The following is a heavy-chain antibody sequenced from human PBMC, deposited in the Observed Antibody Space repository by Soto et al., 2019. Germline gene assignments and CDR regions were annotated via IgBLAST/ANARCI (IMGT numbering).Heavy chain of an antibody. Sequence: PGESLKISCKGSGYSFTTYWLGWVRQMPGKGLEWMGLIYPGDSDTRYNPSFQDRVTISADKSITTAYLQWSSLKASDSAMYYCATYSSGRYEVEYWGQGTLVTVSS. V-gene: IGHV5-51*01. CDR3: ATYSSGRYEVEY. CDR1: GYSFTTYW. D-gene: IGHD6-19*01. J-gene: IGHJ4*02. CDR2: IYPGDSDT.